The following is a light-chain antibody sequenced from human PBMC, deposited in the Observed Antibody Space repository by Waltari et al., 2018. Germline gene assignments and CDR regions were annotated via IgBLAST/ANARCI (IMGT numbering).Light chain of an antibody. Sequence: DIQMTQAPSTLSASVVDRVTITCRASQSISMWLAWYQQKPGKAPNLLIYKASSLDSGVPSRFSGSGSETEFTLTISSLQPEDFATYYCQQYNTFPWTFGQGTKVEIK. CDR3: QQYNTFPWT. J-gene: IGKJ1*01. CDR2: KAS. CDR1: QSISMW. V-gene: IGKV1-5*03.